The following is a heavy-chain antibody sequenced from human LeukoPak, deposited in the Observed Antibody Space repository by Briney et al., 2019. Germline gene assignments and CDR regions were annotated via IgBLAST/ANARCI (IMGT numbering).Heavy chain of an antibody. V-gene: IGHV4-39*07. D-gene: IGHD1-7*01. CDR3: ARENPNYDYFDY. Sequence: SETLSLTCTVSGGSISSISYYWGWIRQPPGKGLEWIGSIYYSGSTNYNPSLKSRVTISVDTSKNQFSLKLSSVTAADTAVYYCARENPNYDYFDYWGQGTLVTVSS. CDR1: GGSISSISYY. CDR2: IYYSGST. J-gene: IGHJ4*02.